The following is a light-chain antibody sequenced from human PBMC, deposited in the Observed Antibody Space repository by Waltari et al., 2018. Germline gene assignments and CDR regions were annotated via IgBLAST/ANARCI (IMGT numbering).Light chain of an antibody. CDR1: QRFSRW. V-gene: IGKV1-5*03. Sequence: DIQMTQSPSTLSASVGDRVTITCRASQRFSRWLAWYQQNPGKAPKLLIYKASSLESGVPSRLSGRGSGTEFNLTISSLQPDDFATYCCQQYDTYGTFGQGTKVEIK. J-gene: IGKJ1*01. CDR3: QQYDTYGT. CDR2: KAS.